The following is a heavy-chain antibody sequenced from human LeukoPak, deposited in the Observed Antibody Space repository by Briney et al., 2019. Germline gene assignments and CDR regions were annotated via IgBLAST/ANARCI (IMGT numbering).Heavy chain of an antibody. J-gene: IGHJ4*02. D-gene: IGHD3-10*01. CDR1: GGSISSYH. CDR3: ARGYGSGSRLDN. V-gene: IGHV4-59*01. CDR2: IYYSGST. Sequence: SETLSLTCTVSGGSISSYHWSWIRQPPGKGLEWIGYIYYSGSTSYNPSLKSRVTISVDTSKNQFSLKLSSVTAADTAVYYCARGYGSGSRLDNWGQGTLVTVSS.